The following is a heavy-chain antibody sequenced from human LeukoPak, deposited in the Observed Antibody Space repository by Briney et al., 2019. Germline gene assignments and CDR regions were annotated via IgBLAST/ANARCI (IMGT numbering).Heavy chain of an antibody. CDR1: GYTFTGYY. CDR3: ARSKYSSSSYNWFDP. V-gene: IGHV1-2*02. D-gene: IGHD6-13*01. CDR2: INPNSGGT. J-gene: IGHJ5*02. Sequence: ASVKVSCKASGYTFTGYYMHWVRQAPGQGLEWMGWINPNSGGTNYAQKFQGRVTMTRDTSISTAYMELSSLRSEDTAVYYCARSKYSSSSYNWFDPWGQGTLVTVSS.